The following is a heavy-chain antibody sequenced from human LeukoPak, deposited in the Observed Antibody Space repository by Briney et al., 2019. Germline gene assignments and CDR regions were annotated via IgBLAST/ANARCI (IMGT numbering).Heavy chain of an antibody. CDR3: VKGSGNPNYYYYYYMDV. Sequence: DASNTYYADSVKGRFTISRDNSKYTLYLQMNSLRPEDTAVYYCVKGSGNPNYYYYYYMDVWGKGTTVTVSS. V-gene: IGHV3-30*01. J-gene: IGHJ6*03. CDR2: DASNT. D-gene: IGHD1-1*01.